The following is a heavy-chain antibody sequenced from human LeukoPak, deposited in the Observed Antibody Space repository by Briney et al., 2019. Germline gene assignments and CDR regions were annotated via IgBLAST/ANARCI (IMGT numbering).Heavy chain of an antibody. CDR3: ARGGDCGGDCYYIPLGSLWYFDL. CDR2: ISSGGIYI. V-gene: IGHV3-21*01. Sequence: TGGSLRLSCAVSGFTFSSYSMNWVRQAPGKGLEWVSSISSGGIYIYYPDSVKGRFTISRDNAKNSLYLQMNSLRAEDTAVYYCARGGDCGGDCYYIPLGSLWYFDLWGRGTLVTVSS. J-gene: IGHJ2*01. D-gene: IGHD2-21*02. CDR1: GFTFSSYS.